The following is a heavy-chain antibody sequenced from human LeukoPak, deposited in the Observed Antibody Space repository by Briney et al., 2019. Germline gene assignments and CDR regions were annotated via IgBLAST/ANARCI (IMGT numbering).Heavy chain of an antibody. CDR1: GGTFSSYA. V-gene: IGHV1-69*13. CDR3: ARAVQDGGSYSLYFFDY. D-gene: IGHD1-26*01. CDR2: IIPILGTA. J-gene: IGHJ4*02. Sequence: GASVKVSCKASGGTFSSYAISWVRQAPGQGLEWMGGIIPILGTANYAQKFQGRVTITADESTSTAYMELSSLRSEDTAVYYCARAVQDGGSYSLYFFDYWGQGTLVTVSS.